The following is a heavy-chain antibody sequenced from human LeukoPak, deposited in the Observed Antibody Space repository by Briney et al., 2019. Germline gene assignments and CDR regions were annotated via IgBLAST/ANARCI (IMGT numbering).Heavy chain of an antibody. V-gene: IGHV3-74*01. Sequence: GGSLRLSCAASGFTFSSYAMSWVRQAPGKGLVWVSRINSDGSSTSYADSVKGRFTISRDNAKNTLYLQMNSLRAEDTAVYYCARDFIRGYSYGYDYWGQGTLVTVSS. D-gene: IGHD5-18*01. CDR1: GFTFSSYA. CDR3: ARDFIRGYSYGYDY. J-gene: IGHJ4*02. CDR2: INSDGSST.